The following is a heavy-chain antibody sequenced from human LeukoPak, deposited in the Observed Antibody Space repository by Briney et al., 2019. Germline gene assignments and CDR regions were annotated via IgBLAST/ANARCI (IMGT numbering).Heavy chain of an antibody. CDR2: INPNSGGT. CDR1: GYPFTGYY. V-gene: IGHV1-2*02. D-gene: IGHD3-22*01. Sequence: PSVKVSCKASGYPFTGYYMHWVRQAPRQGLEWMGGINPNSGGTNYAQKFQGRVTMIRDTYIRAAYMELSRLRYDATAVYCCARDTYYYDSSGYNPPTGYWGQGTLVTVSS. CDR3: ARDTYYYDSSGYNPPTGY. J-gene: IGHJ4*02.